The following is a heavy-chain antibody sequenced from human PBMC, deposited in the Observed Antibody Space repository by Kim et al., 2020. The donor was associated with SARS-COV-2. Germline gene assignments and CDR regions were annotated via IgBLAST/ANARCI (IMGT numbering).Heavy chain of an antibody. D-gene: IGHD2-15*01. CDR3: ARRYCSGGGCYYDY. J-gene: IGHJ4*02. CDR2: INSDGSST. V-gene: IGHV3-74*01. Sequence: LSLTCAASGFTFSNFWMHWVRQVPGKGLMWVSRINSDGSSTIYADSVKGRFTISRDNAKNTLYVQMNSLRAEDTALYYCARRYCSGGGCYYDYWGQGTLVTVSS. CDR1: GFTFSNFW.